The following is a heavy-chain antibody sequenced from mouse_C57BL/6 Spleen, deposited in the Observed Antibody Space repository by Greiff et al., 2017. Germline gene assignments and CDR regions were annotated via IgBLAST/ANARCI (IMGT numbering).Heavy chain of an antibody. CDR3: ARERDYYYGSSFYFDY. D-gene: IGHD1-1*01. V-gene: IGHV5-16*01. Sequence: EVKVVESEGGLVQPGSSMKLSCTASGFTFSDYYMAWVRQVPEKGLEWVANINYDGSSTYYLDSLKSRFIISRDNAKNILYLQMSSLKSEDTATYYCARERDYYYGSSFYFDYWGQGTTLTVSS. CDR2: INYDGSST. J-gene: IGHJ2*01. CDR1: GFTFSDYY.